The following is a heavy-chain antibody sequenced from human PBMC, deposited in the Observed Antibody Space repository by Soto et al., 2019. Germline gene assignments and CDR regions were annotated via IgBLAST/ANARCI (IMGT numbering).Heavy chain of an antibody. D-gene: IGHD2-15*01. Sequence: GGSLRLSCAASGFTVSSNYMSWVRQAPGKGLEWVSVIYSGGSTYYADSVKGRFTISRDNSKNTLYLQMNSLRAEDTAVYYCARDRRYCSGGSCYSLNAFDIWGQGTMVTVSS. V-gene: IGHV3-53*01. CDR3: ARDRRYCSGGSCYSLNAFDI. CDR1: GFTVSSNY. J-gene: IGHJ3*02. CDR2: IYSGGST.